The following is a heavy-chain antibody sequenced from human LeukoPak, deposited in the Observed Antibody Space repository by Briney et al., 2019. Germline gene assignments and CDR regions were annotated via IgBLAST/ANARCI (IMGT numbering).Heavy chain of an antibody. CDR1: GYSISSGYY. CDR3: ARGAGYSSGWYFAVDYYYYMDV. J-gene: IGHJ6*03. D-gene: IGHD6-19*01. CDR2: IYHSGST. Sequence: SETLSLTCTVSGYSISSGYYWGWIRQPPGKGLEWIGSIYHSGSTYYNPSLKSRVTISVDTSKNQFSLKLSSVTAADTAVYYCARGAGYSSGWYFAVDYYYYMDVWGKGTTVTVSS. V-gene: IGHV4-38-2*02.